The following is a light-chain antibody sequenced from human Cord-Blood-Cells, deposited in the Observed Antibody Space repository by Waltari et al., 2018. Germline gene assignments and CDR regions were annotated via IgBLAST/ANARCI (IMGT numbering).Light chain of an antibody. V-gene: IGLV1-44*01. J-gene: IGLJ3*02. CDR2: SNK. CDR3: AAWDDSLNGPV. Sequence: QSVLTQPPSASGTPGPRFTISCSGRSSNIGSNTVNWYQQLPGPAPKLLIYSNKQRPSGVPDRFSGSKSGTSASLASSGLQSEDEADYYCAAWDDSLNGPVFGGGTKLTVL. CDR1: SSNIGSNT.